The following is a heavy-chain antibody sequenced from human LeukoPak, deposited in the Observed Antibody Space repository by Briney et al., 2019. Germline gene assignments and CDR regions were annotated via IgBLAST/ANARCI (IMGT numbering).Heavy chain of an antibody. CDR3: ARVRYSGYDIVWFDP. J-gene: IGHJ5*02. CDR2: INHSGST. V-gene: IGHV4-34*01. CDR1: GGSISSYY. Sequence: PSETLSLTCTVSGGSISSYYWSWIRQPPGKGLEWIGEINHSGSTNYNPSLKSRVTISVDKSKNQFSLKLSSVTAADTAVYYCARVRYSGYDIVWFDPWGQGTLVTVSS. D-gene: IGHD5-12*01.